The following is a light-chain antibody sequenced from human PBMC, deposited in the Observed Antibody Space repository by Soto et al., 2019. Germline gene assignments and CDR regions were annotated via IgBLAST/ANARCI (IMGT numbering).Light chain of an antibody. CDR3: MQGTHWPLT. CDR2: KIS. J-gene: IGKJ5*01. Sequence: VEMTQSPLSLPVTLGQPASISCRSSQSLVYSDGNTYLTWFQQRPGQSPRRLIYKISDRDSGVPDRFSGSGSATDFTLKISRVEAEDVGVYYCMQGTHWPLTFGQGTRLEIK. V-gene: IGKV2-30*01. CDR1: QSLVYSDGNTY.